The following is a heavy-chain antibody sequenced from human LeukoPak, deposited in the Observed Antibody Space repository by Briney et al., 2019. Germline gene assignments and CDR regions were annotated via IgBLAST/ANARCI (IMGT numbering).Heavy chain of an antibody. V-gene: IGHV3-53*01. CDR3: ARLNTGYFDY. Sequence: GGSLRLSCAASKFIVTDNYMTWVRQAPGKGLEWVSLIYDSGRTYYADSVKGRFTISRDNVKNTLYLQMNSLRAEDTAVYYCARLNTGYFDYWGQGTLVTVSS. J-gene: IGHJ4*02. CDR2: IYDSGRT. CDR1: KFIVTDNY.